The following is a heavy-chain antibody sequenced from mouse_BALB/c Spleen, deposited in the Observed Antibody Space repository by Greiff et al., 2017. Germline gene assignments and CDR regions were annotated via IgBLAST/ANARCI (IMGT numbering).Heavy chain of an antibody. Sequence: QVQLKESGAELVRPGVSVKISCKGSGYTFTDYAMHWVKQSPAKSLEWIGVISTYYGDASYNQKFKGKATMTVDKSSSTAYMELARLTSEDSAIYYCESSLQRYYAMDYWGQGTSVTVSA. CDR2: ISTYYGDA. CDR3: ESSLQRYYAMDY. D-gene: IGHD1-2*01. V-gene: IGHV1S137*01. CDR1: GYTFTDYA. J-gene: IGHJ4*01.